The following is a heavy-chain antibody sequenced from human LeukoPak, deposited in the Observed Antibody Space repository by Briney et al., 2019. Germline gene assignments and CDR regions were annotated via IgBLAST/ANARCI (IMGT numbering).Heavy chain of an antibody. D-gene: IGHD1-26*01. CDR2: ISYDGSNK. V-gene: IGHV3-30*04. J-gene: IGHJ4*02. CDR3: AKDFHQWEPGAFDY. Sequence: GGSLRLSCAAFGFTFSSYAMHWVRQAPGKGLEWVAVISYDGSNKYYADSVKGRFTISRDNSKNTLYLQMNSLRAEDTAVYYCAKDFHQWEPGAFDYWGQGTLVTVSS. CDR1: GFTFSSYA.